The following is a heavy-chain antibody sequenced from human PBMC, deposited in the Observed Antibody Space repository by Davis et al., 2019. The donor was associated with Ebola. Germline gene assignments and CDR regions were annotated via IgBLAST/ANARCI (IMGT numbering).Heavy chain of an antibody. CDR3: ATTGTGFLDYYYYGMDV. V-gene: IGHV1-3*01. D-gene: IGHD1-1*01. Sequence: AASVKVSCKASGYTFTNYGMHWVRQAPGQRLEWMGWINAGNGNTKYSQKFQGRVTITRDTSASTAYMELSSLRSEDTAVYYCATTGTGFLDYYYYGMDVWGQGTTVTVSS. CDR2: INAGNGNT. CDR1: GYTFTNYG. J-gene: IGHJ6*02.